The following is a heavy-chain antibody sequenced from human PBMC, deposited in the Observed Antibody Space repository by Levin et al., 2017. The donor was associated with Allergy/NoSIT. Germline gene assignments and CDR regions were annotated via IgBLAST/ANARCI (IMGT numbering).Heavy chain of an antibody. CDR3: ARDHGDHDSSGYYFDF. V-gene: IGHV4-4*02. Sequence: SETLSLTCAVSGGSISGNNWWSWVRQPPGKGLEWIGEIYHSGSTNYNPSLKSRVTISVDKSKNQFSLKLNSVTAADTAVYYCARDHGDHDSSGYYFDFWGQGTLVTVSS. J-gene: IGHJ4*02. D-gene: IGHD3-22*01. CDR1: GGSISGNNW. CDR2: IYHSGST.